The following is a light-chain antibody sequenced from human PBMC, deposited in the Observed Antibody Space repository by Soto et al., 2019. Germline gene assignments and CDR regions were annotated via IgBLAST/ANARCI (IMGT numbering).Light chain of an antibody. CDR1: QSLTSTY. CDR3: QQYSSSPWT. J-gene: IGKJ1*01. V-gene: IGKV3-20*01. CDR2: GAS. Sequence: EIVLTQSPGTLSLSPGERATLSCRASQSLTSTYLAWYQQKPGQAPRLLIYGASSRATAIPDRFSGSGSGTDFTLTISRLEPEDFAMYFCQQYSSSPWTFGQGTKVEIK.